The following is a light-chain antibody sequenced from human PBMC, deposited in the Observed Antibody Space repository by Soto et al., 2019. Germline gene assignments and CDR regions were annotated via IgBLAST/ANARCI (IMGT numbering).Light chain of an antibody. CDR1: QRINSNY. CDR3: QQYGSSPT. J-gene: IGKJ5*01. Sequence: EIVLTQSPATLSLSPGERATLSCGASQRINSNYLAWYQQKPGLAPRLGIYDTSRRAPGIPDRLTGSGSGTDFTLTISRLEPEDSAIYYCQQYGSSPTFGQGTRLEIK. CDR2: DTS. V-gene: IGKV3D-20*01.